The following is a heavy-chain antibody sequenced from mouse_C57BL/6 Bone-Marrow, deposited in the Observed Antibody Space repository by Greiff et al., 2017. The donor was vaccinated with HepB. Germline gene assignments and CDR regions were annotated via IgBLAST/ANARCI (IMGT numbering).Heavy chain of an antibody. J-gene: IGHJ2*01. V-gene: IGHV14-4*01. CDR1: GFNIKDDY. CDR2: IDPENGDT. Sequence: EVQLQQSGAELVRPGASVKLSCTASGFNIKDDYMHWVKQRPEQGLEWIGWIDPENGDTEYASKFQGKATITADTSSNTAYLQLSSLTSEDTAVYYCTTDFDTTVVATGYFDYWGQGTTLTVSS. CDR3: TTDFDTTVVATGYFDY. D-gene: IGHD1-1*01.